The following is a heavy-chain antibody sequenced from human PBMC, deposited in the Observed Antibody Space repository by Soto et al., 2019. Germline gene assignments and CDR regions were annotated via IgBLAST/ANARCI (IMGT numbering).Heavy chain of an antibody. D-gene: IGHD5-18*01. J-gene: IGHJ4*02. Sequence: QVQLQESGPGLVKPSETLSLTCTVSGGSISSYYWSWIRQPPGKGLEWIGYIYYSGSNNYNPSPKSRVTISVDTSKNQFSLQLSSVTAADTAVYYCARHVQCLVTFDYWGQGTLVTVSS. CDR2: IYYSGSN. CDR1: GGSISSYY. V-gene: IGHV4-59*08. CDR3: ARHVQCLVTFDY.